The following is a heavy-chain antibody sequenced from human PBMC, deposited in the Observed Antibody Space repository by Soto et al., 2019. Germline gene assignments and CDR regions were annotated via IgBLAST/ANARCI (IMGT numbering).Heavy chain of an antibody. J-gene: IGHJ4*02. CDR2: ISYDGSNK. D-gene: IGHD5-18*01. CDR1: GFTFSSYA. V-gene: IGHV3-30-3*01. Sequence: QVQLVESGGGVVQPGRSLRLSCAASGFTFSSYAMHWVRQAPGKGLEWVAVISYDGSNKYYADSVKGRFTISRDNSKNTLYLQMNSLRAEDTAVYYCARASRSDTAMNDYWGQGTLVTVS. CDR3: ARASRSDTAMNDY.